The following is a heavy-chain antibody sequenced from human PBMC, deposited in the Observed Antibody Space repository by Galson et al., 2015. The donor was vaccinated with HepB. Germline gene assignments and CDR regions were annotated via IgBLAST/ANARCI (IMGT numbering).Heavy chain of an antibody. Sequence: LRLSCAASGFTFTRYAMTWVRQAPGKGLEWVASITSSGGNSYYTNSVKGRFTISRDNSKNTVLLQLNSLRAEDTALYYCAKDGIMVATNPYHFHYWGQGTLVAVSS. V-gene: IGHV3-23*01. D-gene: IGHD1-26*01. CDR1: GFTFTRYA. J-gene: IGHJ4*02. CDR3: AKDGIMVATNPYHFHY. CDR2: ITSSGGNS.